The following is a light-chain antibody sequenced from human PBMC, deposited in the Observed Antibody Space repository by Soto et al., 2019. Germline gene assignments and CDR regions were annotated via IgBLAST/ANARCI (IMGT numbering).Light chain of an antibody. CDR1: QSITKF. V-gene: IGKV3-11*01. Sequence: EIVLTQSPATLSLSPGDGATLSCRASQSITKFLAWYQQRPGQPHRLLNYEASERASGVPARFSGSGSGTDFTLTIGSLKPEDFASYYCQQRLTGPWTFGQGTRVEI. J-gene: IGKJ1*01. CDR3: QQRLTGPWT. CDR2: EAS.